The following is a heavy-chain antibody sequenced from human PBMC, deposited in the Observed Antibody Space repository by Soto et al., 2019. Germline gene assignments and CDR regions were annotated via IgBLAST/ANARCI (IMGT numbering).Heavy chain of an antibody. J-gene: IGHJ6*02. Sequence: SVKVSCKASGGTFSSYAISWVRQAPGQGLEWMGGIIPIFGTANYAQKFQGRVTITADESTSTAYMELSSLRSEDTAVYYCARDDLGYDFWSGYYTRGNYYYYYGMDVWGQGTTVTVSS. V-gene: IGHV1-69*13. CDR3: ARDDLGYDFWSGYYTRGNYYYYYGMDV. CDR1: GGTFSSYA. CDR2: IIPIFGTA. D-gene: IGHD3-3*01.